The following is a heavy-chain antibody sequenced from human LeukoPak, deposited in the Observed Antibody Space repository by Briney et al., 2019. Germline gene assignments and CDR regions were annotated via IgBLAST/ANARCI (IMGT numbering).Heavy chain of an antibody. V-gene: IGHV6-1*01. Sequence: SQTLSLTCAISGDSVSSNSAAWNWIRQSPSRGLEWLGRTYYRSKWYNDYAVSVRSRITINPDTSKNQFSLQLNSVTPEDTAVYYCARATLWFGLNWFAPWGQEPRVTVSS. CDR1: GDSVSSNSAA. CDR2: TYYRSKWYN. D-gene: IGHD3-10*01. J-gene: IGHJ5*02. CDR3: ARATLWFGLNWFAP.